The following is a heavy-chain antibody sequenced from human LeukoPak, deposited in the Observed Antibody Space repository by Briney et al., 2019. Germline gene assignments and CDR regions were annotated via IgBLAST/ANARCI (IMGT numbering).Heavy chain of an antibody. J-gene: IGHJ4*02. CDR3: AKDLSSYYYDSSGYPTNPPDY. CDR2: ISGSGGST. Sequence: GGSLRLSCAASGFTFSSYWMHWVRQAPGKGVEWVSAISGSGGSTYYADSVEGRFTISRDNSKNTLYLQMNSLRAEDTAVYYCAKDLSSYYYDSSGYPTNPPDYWGQGTLVTVSS. V-gene: IGHV3-23*01. D-gene: IGHD3-22*01. CDR1: GFTFSSYW.